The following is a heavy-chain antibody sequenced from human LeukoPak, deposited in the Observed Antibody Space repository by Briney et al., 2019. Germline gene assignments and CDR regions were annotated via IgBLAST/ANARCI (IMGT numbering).Heavy chain of an antibody. J-gene: IGHJ4*02. D-gene: IGHD3-22*01. CDR1: GFTFSRSS. CDR2: ITTSSSYI. Sequence: GGSLRLSCAASGFTFSRSSMNWVRQAPGKGLEWVSSITTSSSYIYYADSVKGRFTISRDNAKNSLYLQMDSLRGEDTAVYYCATGGVHYYDSSADYWGQGTLVTVSS. V-gene: IGHV3-21*01. CDR3: ATGGVHYYDSSADY.